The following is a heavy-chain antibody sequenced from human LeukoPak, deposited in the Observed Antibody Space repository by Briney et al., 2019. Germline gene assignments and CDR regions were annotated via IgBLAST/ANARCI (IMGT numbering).Heavy chain of an antibody. CDR3: ARRGSEVKQLVRLNYYYYYYMDV. CDR1: GGSFSGYY. J-gene: IGHJ6*03. CDR2: INHSGST. Sequence: SETLSLTCAVYGGSFSGYYWSWIRQPPGKGLEWIGEINHSGSTNYNPSLKSRVTISVDTSKNQFSLKLSSVTAADTAVYYCARRGSEVKQLVRLNYYYYYYMDVWGKGTTVTVSS. D-gene: IGHD6-6*01. V-gene: IGHV4-34*01.